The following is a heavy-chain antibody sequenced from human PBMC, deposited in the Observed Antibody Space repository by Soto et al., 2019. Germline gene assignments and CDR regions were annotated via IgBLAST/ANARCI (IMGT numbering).Heavy chain of an antibody. D-gene: IGHD4-17*01. Sequence: ASVKVSCKASGYTFTSYGISWVRQAPGQGLEWMGWISAYNGNTNYAQKLQGRVTMTTDTSTSTAYMELRSLRSDDTAVYYCARVGETTVTILYYYYYYMDVWGKGTTVTV. J-gene: IGHJ6*03. CDR3: ARVGETTVTILYYYYYYMDV. V-gene: IGHV1-18*01. CDR2: ISAYNGNT. CDR1: GYTFTSYG.